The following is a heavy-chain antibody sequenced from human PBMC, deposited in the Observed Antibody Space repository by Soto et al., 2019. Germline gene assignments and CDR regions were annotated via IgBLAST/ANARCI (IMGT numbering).Heavy chain of an antibody. CDR2: IYYSGST. CDR3: ASGAMVGRFDY. Sequence: QVQLQESGPGLVKPSQTLSLTCTVSGGSISSGGYYWSWIRQHPGKGLEWIGYIYYSGSTYYNPSLKXRXTXSXXTSKNQFSLKLSSVTAADTAVYYCASGAMVGRFDYWGQGTLVTVSS. CDR1: GGSISSGGYY. V-gene: IGHV4-31*03. J-gene: IGHJ4*02. D-gene: IGHD5-18*01.